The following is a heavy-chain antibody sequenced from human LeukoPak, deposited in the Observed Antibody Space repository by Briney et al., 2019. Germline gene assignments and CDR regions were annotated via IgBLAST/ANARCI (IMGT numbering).Heavy chain of an antibody. J-gene: IGHJ6*03. V-gene: IGHV3-23*01. Sequence: GSLRLSCAASGFTFSSYVMGWVRQAPGKGLEWVSSISGSGGSTYYADSVKGRFTIPRDNSKNTLYLQMNSLRAEDTAVYYCAKAPRDYDFWSGYDYYYYMDVWGKGTTVTVSS. D-gene: IGHD3-3*01. CDR1: GFTFSSYV. CDR2: ISGSGGST. CDR3: AKAPRDYDFWSGYDYYYYMDV.